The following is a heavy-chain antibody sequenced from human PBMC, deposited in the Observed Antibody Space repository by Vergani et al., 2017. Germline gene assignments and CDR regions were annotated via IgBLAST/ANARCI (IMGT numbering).Heavy chain of an antibody. CDR1: GYTFTSYG. CDR3: ARGAYDYTSGTYRRGRWFDP. D-gene: IGHD3-10*01. CDR2: ISAYNGNT. Sequence: QVQLVQSGAEVKKPGASVKVSCTASGYTFTSYGISWVRQAPGQGLEWMGWISAYNGNTNYAQKLQGRVTMTTDTSTSTAYMELRSLRSDDTAVYYCARGAYDYTSGTYRRGRWFDPWGQGTLVTVSS. V-gene: IGHV1-18*01. J-gene: IGHJ5*02.